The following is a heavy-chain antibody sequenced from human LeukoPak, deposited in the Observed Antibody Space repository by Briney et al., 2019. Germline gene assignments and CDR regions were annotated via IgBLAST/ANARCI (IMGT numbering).Heavy chain of an antibody. CDR3: ARDRDYYDSNSFSPDAFGI. J-gene: IGHJ3*02. V-gene: IGHV3-21*01. CDR2: VNPSHHYK. Sequence: PGGSLRLSCAASGFSFKTYTMNCVRQAPGKGLEWVSSVNPSHHYKYYADSVKGRFTISRDNAKSSLYLQMNSLRAEDTAVYYCARDRDYYDSNSFSPDAFGIWGQGTMVTVSS. CDR1: GFSFKTYT. D-gene: IGHD3-22*01.